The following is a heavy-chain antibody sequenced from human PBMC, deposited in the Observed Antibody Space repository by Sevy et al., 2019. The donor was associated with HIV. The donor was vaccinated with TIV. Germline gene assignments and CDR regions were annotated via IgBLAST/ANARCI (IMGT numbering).Heavy chain of an antibody. CDR2: INSNSGAI. Sequence: ASVKVSCKASGHTFSDYYIQWVRQAPGQGIEWMGWINSNSGAISYAQKFQGRVTMTSDTSISTVYMELSRLRSDDTAVYYCATEYSYDYWGQGTMVTVSS. V-gene: IGHV1-2*02. CDR3: ATEYSYDY. J-gene: IGHJ4*02. D-gene: IGHD4-4*01. CDR1: GHTFSDYY.